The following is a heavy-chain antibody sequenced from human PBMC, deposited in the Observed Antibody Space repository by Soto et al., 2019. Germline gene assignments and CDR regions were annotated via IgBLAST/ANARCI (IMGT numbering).Heavy chain of an antibody. V-gene: IGHV3-73*02. D-gene: IGHD4-4*01. CDR1: GFTFSDFD. Sequence: EVQLVESGGGLVLPGGSLKLSCAASGFTFSDFDIFWVRQASGKGLEWVGRIRSNANYYATAYAASVKGRFTISRDDSKNTAFLQMNSLNSEDTAVYYCTTHDYSEPFDIWGQGTLVTVSS. CDR3: TTHDYSEPFDI. J-gene: IGHJ4*02. CDR2: IRSNANYYAT.